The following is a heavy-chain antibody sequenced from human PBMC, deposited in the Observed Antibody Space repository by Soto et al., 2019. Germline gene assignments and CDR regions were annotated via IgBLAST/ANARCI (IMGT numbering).Heavy chain of an antibody. J-gene: IGHJ4*02. CDR1: GYTFTSYG. V-gene: IGHV1-18*01. CDR3: GGYIVVVPAEGYFDY. Sequence: ASVKVSCKASGYTFTSYGISWVRQAPGQGLEWMGWISAYNGNTNYAQKLQGRVTMTTDTSTGTAYIELRSLRSEDTAVDYCGGYIVVVPAEGYFDYWGQGTLVTVSS. CDR2: ISAYNGNT. D-gene: IGHD2-2*01.